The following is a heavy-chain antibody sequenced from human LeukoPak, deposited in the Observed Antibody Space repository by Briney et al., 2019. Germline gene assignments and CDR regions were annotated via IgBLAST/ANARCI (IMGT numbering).Heavy chain of an antibody. D-gene: IGHD3-10*01. J-gene: IGHJ6*02. CDR2: IIPIFGTA. V-gene: IGHV1-69*13. CDR3: ARGRLNYYGSGRDYYYYGMDV. Sequence: GASVKVSCKASGYTFTSYGISWVRQAPGQGLEWMGGIIPIFGTANYAQKFQGRVTITADESTSTAYMELSSLRSEDTAVYYCARGRLNYYGSGRDYYYYGMDVWGQGTTVTVSS. CDR1: GYTFTSYG.